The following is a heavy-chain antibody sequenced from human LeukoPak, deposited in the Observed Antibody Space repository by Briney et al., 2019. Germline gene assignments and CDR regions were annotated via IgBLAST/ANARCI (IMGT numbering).Heavy chain of an antibody. D-gene: IGHD5-18*01. CDR1: GFTVSSSY. V-gene: IGHV3-53*01. CDR2: IYSGGST. CDR3: AKGYNYAYEY. J-gene: IGHJ4*02. Sequence: GGSLRLSCAASGFTVSSSYMSWVGQAPGKGLEWVSLIYSGGSTYYADSVKGRFTISRDNSKNTLYLQMNSLRPEDTAVYYCAKGYNYAYEYWGQGTLVTVSS.